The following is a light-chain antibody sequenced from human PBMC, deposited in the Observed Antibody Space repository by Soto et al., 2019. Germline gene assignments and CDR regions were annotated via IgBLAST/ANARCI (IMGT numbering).Light chain of an antibody. Sequence: EIVLTQSPGTLSLSPGERATLSCRASQSVSSSDLAWYQQKPGQAPRLLIYGASSRATGIPDRFSGSGSGTDFTITISRLEPEDFAVYYCQQYGSSPRYTFGQGTKLEIK. V-gene: IGKV3-20*01. J-gene: IGKJ2*01. CDR3: QQYGSSPRYT. CDR2: GAS. CDR1: QSVSSSD.